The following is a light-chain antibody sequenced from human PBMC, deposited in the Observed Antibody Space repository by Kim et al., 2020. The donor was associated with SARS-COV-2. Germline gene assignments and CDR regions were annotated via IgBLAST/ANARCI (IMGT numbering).Light chain of an antibody. CDR2: EDN. J-gene: IGLJ2*01. CDR1: SGSIASNY. Sequence: TVTISCTRSSGSIASNYVQWYQQRPGSAPTTVIYEDNQRPSGVPDRFSGSIDSSSNSASLTISGLKTEDEADYYCQSYDSSNHRVVFGGGTKLTVL. V-gene: IGLV6-57*03. CDR3: QSYDSSNHRVV.